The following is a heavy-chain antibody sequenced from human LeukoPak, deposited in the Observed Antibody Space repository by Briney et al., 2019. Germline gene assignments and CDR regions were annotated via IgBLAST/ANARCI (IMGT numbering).Heavy chain of an antibody. CDR1: GGSISSYY. Sequence: SETLPLTCTVSGGSISSYYWSWIRQPPGKGLEWIGYIYYSGSTNYNPSLKSRVTISVDTSKNQFSLKLSSVTAADTAVYYCARTLRANWFDPWGQGTLVTVSS. V-gene: IGHV4-59*01. CDR2: IYYSGST. J-gene: IGHJ5*02. CDR3: ARTLRANWFDP.